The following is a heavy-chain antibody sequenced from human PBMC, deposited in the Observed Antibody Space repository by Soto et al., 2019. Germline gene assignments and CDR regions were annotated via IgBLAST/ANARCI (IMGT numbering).Heavy chain of an antibody. CDR2: ISGSGGST. J-gene: IGHJ6*02. Sequence: EVQLLESGGGLVQPGGSLRLSCAASGFTFSSYAMSWVRQAPGKGLEWVSAISGSGGSTYYADSVKGRFTISRDNTKNTLYLHMNSLRADDTAGYYCARHPVATIWGYYYCYGMDVWGQGTTVTVSS. CDR1: GFTFSSYA. D-gene: IGHD5-12*01. CDR3: ARHPVATIWGYYYCYGMDV. V-gene: IGHV3-23*01.